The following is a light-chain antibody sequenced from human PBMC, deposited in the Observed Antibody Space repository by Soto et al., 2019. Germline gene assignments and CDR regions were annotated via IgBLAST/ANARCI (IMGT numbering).Light chain of an antibody. CDR3: QQSDISPQT. Sequence: DIQMTQSPSSLSASVGDRVTITCRASQSISIYLNWYQQKPGKAPNLLIYAASSLQSGVPSRFSGSGSGTDFTLTISRLQPEDFATYYCQQSDISPQTFGQGTKVEIK. CDR2: AAS. J-gene: IGKJ1*01. V-gene: IGKV1-39*01. CDR1: QSISIY.